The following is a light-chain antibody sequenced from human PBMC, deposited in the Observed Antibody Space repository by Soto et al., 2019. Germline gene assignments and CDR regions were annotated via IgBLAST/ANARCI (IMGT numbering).Light chain of an antibody. CDR3: QESYSTPLT. CDR2: GAS. Sequence: IQMTPSPSPPSASVGDRVTITCRTSQSISRYLNWYQQKPGRAPKLLIYGASTLESGVPSRFSGSGSGTDFTLTINNLQPEDFASYFCQESYSTPLTFGGGTKVDI. V-gene: IGKV1-39*01. J-gene: IGKJ4*01. CDR1: QSISRY.